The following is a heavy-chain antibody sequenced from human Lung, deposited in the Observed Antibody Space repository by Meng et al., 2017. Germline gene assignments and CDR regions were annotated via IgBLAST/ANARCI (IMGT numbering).Heavy chain of an antibody. CDR2: IGYSGTI. D-gene: IGHD3-22*01. CDR1: GGSTTSTSYY. J-gene: IGHJ4*02. V-gene: IGHV4-39*01. CDR3: ARRVHDGSGHHYFDY. Sequence: QVQLQQWGPGLVKPSETLSLTCTVSGGSTTSTSYYWDWIRQSPAKGLEWIGTIGYSGTIVYNPSLSSRVTMTLDTSKNQFSLKLSSVTAPDTAVYYCARRVHDGSGHHYFDYWGQGTLVTVSS.